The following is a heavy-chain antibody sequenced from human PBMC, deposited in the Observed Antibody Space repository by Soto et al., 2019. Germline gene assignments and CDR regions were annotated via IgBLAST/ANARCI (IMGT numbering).Heavy chain of an antibody. J-gene: IGHJ4*02. CDR2: ISAGNGDT. CDR1: GYSLTRYP. CDR3: ASRPGGERWVVLDY. V-gene: IGHV1-3*01. D-gene: IGHD2-15*01. Sequence: QVQLVQSGAEVKKPGASVKVSCKASGYSLTRYPIHWVRQAPGQRPEWMGWISAGNGDTEYSQSFQGRVTITRDTSAKTAYMAQTGLRSDVTAVYYWASRPGGERWVVLDYCGRGTLVTVSS.